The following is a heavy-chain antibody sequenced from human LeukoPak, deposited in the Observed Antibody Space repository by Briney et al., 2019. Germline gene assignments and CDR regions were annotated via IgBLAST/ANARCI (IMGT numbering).Heavy chain of an antibody. D-gene: IGHD1-14*01. CDR2: IDGSGGFT. Sequence: GGSLRLSCAASGFTFSSDAMAWVRQAPGKGLEWVSSIDGSGGFTYYADSVKGRFTISRDNSKNTLYLQMNSLRAEDTAIYYCAKKPAGFGPWGQGTLVTVSS. CDR3: AKKPAGFGP. J-gene: IGHJ5*02. V-gene: IGHV3-23*01. CDR1: GFTFSSDA.